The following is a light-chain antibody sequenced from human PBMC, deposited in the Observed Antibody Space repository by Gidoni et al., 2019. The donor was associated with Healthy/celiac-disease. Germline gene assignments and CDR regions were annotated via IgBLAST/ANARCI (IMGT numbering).Light chain of an antibody. CDR1: SSAVGGYNY. CDR2: TVS. J-gene: IGLJ2*01. V-gene: IGLV2-14*01. Sequence: QSALTQPASVSGSPGQSITISCTGTSSAVGGYNYVSWYQQHPGKAPKLMIYTVSNRPSGVSNRFSSSKSGDTASLTISGLQAEDEADYYCSSYTSSSRVFGGGTKLTVL. CDR3: SSYTSSSRV.